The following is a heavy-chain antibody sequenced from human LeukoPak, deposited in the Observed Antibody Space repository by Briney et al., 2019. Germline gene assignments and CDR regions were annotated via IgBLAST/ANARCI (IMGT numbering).Heavy chain of an antibody. D-gene: IGHD5-24*01. CDR2: IWYDGTNK. V-gene: IGHV3-33*01. Sequence: GRSLRLSCAASGFTFSSCGMHWVRQAPGKGLEWVAVIWYDGTNKYYADSVKGRFTISRDNSKNTLYLQMNCLRAEDTAVYYCARGRDGYNWIDYWGQGTLVTVSS. CDR3: ARGRDGYNWIDY. CDR1: GFTFSSCG. J-gene: IGHJ4*02.